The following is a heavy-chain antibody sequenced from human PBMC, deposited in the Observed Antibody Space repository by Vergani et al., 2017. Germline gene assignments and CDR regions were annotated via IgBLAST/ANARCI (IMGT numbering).Heavy chain of an antibody. J-gene: IGHJ1*01. D-gene: IGHD6-19*01. CDR2: IIPIFGTA. CDR1: GGTFSSYA. V-gene: IGHV1-69*01. CDR3: ARGGYSSGWSYFQH. Sequence: QVQLVQSGAEVKKPGSSVKVSCKASGGTFSSYAISWVRQAPGQGLEWVGGIIPIFGTANYAQKFQGRVTITADESTSTAYMELSSLRSEDTAVYYCARGGYSSGWSYFQHWGQGTLVTVSS.